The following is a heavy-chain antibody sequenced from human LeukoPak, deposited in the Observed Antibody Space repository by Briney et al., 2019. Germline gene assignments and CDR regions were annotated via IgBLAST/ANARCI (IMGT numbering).Heavy chain of an antibody. Sequence: GGSLRLSCTVSGFTFGDYVMSWVRQAPGKGLEWVDFIRSKAYDGTTEYAASVKGRFTISRDDSKSIASLQMNSLKTEDTAVYYCATGSGWYSPDYWGQGTLVTVSS. CDR3: ATGSGWYSPDY. D-gene: IGHD6-19*01. V-gene: IGHV3-49*04. CDR1: GFTFGDYV. J-gene: IGHJ4*02. CDR2: IRSKAYDGTT.